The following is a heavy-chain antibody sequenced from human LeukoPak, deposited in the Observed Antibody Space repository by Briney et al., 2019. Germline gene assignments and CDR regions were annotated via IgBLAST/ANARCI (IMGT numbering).Heavy chain of an antibody. D-gene: IGHD3-3*01. J-gene: IGHJ5*02. V-gene: IGHV4-31*03. CDR3: ARDLGRITIFGAFSGFDP. Sequence: TSETLSLTCTVSGGSISSGGYYWSWIRQHPGKGLEWIGYIYYSGSTYYNPSLKSRVTISVDTSKNQFSLKLSSVTAADTAVYYCARDLGRITIFGAFSGFDPWGQGTLVTVSS. CDR1: GGSISSGGYY. CDR2: IYYSGST.